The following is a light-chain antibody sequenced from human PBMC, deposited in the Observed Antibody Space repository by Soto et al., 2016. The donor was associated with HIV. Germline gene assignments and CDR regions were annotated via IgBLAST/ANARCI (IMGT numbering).Light chain of an antibody. CDR3: QVWDSSSDHWV. CDR2: DDR. Sequence: SYVLTQPPSVSVAPGKTARITCGGQDIGGKRVHWYQQKPGQAPVLVVYDDRDRPSGIPERFSGTNSGNTATAILTISGVEAADEADYWCQVWDSSSDHWVFGGGTKLTVL. CDR1: DIGGKR. V-gene: IGLV3-21*03. J-gene: IGLJ3*02.